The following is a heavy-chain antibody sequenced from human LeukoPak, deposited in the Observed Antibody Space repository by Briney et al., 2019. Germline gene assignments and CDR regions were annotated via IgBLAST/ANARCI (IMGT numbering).Heavy chain of an antibody. D-gene: IGHD3-22*01. Sequence: PGGSLRLSCAASGFTFSNYAMTWVRQAPGKGLEWVSGITSSGGITYYADPVKGRFTISRDNSKNTLYLQMNSLRAEDTAVYYCAKGRDSSGYYYMDVWGKGTTVTVSS. J-gene: IGHJ6*03. CDR3: AKGRDSSGYYYMDV. CDR2: ITSSGGIT. V-gene: IGHV3-23*01. CDR1: GFTFSNYA.